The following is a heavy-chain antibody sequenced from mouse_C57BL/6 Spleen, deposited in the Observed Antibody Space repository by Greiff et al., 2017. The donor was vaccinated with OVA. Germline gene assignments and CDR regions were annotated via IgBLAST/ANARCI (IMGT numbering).Heavy chain of an antibody. CDR3: ARRVDHYYDIDY. V-gene: IGHV1-80*01. CDR2: IYPGDGYT. Sequence: VQLQQSGAELVKPGASVKISCKASGYAFTSYWMNWVKQRPGQGLEWIGQIYPGDGYTNYNGKFKGKATLTADKSSSTAYMQLSSLTSEDSAVYFCARRVDHYYDIDYWGQGTTVTVSS. D-gene: IGHD1-1*02. CDR1: GYAFTSYW. J-gene: IGHJ4*01.